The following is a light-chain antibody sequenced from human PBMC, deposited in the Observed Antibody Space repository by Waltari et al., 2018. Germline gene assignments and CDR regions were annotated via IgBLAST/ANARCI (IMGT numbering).Light chain of an antibody. V-gene: IGKV4-1*01. Sequence: DIVMTQSPDSLAVSLGERATINCKSSQSVLYSSNHNNYLAWYQQKPGQPPKLLSYGSSTRESGVPDRFSGSGSGTDFTLTISSLQAEDVAVYYCQQYYNTPYTFGQGTKLEIK. CDR2: GSS. CDR3: QQYYNTPYT. J-gene: IGKJ2*01. CDR1: QSVLYSSNHNNY.